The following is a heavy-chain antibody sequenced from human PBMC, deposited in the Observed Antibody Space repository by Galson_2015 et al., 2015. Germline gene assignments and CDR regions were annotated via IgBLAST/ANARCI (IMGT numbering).Heavy chain of an antibody. Sequence: SLRLSCPASGFTFRRYAMHWVRQAPGPGLEWVAVISYDGSNKYYADSVKGRFTISRDNSKNTLYLQMNSLRAEDTAVYYCAREDSSSWEFDYWGQGTLVTVSS. J-gene: IGHJ4*02. CDR2: ISYDGSNK. V-gene: IGHV3-30-3*01. CDR3: AREDSSSWEFDY. CDR1: GFTFRRYA. D-gene: IGHD6-13*01.